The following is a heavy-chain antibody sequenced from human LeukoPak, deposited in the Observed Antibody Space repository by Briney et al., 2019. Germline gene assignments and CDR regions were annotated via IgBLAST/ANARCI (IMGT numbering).Heavy chain of an antibody. D-gene: IGHD3-10*01. Sequence: GGSLRLSCAASGFSFSSYGMNWVRHAPGKGLEWVSGISPSGDITYYADSVKGRFTISRDNSKNTLYLEVISLTAEDTAVYYCAKDDAWLRFGEWSQGTLVTVSS. CDR3: AKDDAWLRFGE. CDR2: ISPSGDIT. CDR1: GFSFSSYG. V-gene: IGHV3-23*01. J-gene: IGHJ4*02.